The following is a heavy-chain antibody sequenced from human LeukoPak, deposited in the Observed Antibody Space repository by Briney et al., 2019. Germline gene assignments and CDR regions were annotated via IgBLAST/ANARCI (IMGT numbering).Heavy chain of an antibody. CDR2: ISYDGSNK. CDR3: AKVRYYDILTGLMDV. Sequence: GRSLRLSCAASGFTFSSYGMHWVRQAPGKGLEWVAVISYDGSNKYYADSVKGRFTISRDNSKNTLYLQMNSLRAEDTAVYYCAKVRYYDILTGLMDVWGQGTTVTVSS. CDR1: GFTFSSYG. J-gene: IGHJ6*02. D-gene: IGHD3-9*01. V-gene: IGHV3-30*18.